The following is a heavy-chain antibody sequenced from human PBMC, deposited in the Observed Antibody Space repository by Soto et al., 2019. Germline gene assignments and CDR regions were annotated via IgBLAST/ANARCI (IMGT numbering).Heavy chain of an antibody. CDR3: AKDNTNYGYAFDI. V-gene: IGHV3-23*01. J-gene: IGHJ3*02. CDR1: GFTFSSYA. Sequence: GASVKVSCAASGFTFSSYAMSWVRQAPGKGLEWVSAISGSGGSTYYADSVKGRFTISRDNSKNTLYLQMNSLRAEDTAVYYCAKDNTNYGYAFDIWGQGTMVTVSS. D-gene: IGHD4-17*01. CDR2: ISGSGGST.